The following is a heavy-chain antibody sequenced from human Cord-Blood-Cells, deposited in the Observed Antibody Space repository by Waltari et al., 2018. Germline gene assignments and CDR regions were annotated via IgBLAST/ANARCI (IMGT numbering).Heavy chain of an antibody. J-gene: IGHJ4*02. CDR2: LNPSIGTA. CDR1: GGTFSSYA. CDR3: ARGGANWAAFDY. Sequence: QVQLVQSGAEVKKPGSSVKVSCKASGGTFSSYAISWVRQAPGQGLEWMGGLNPSIGTANYAQKLQGRVTITAGESTSTAYMELSSLRSEDTAVYYCARGGANWAAFDYWGQGTLVTVSS. V-gene: IGHV1-69*12. D-gene: IGHD7-27*01.